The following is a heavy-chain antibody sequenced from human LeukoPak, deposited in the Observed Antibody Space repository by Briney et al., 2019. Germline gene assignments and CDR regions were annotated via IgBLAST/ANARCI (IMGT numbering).Heavy chain of an antibody. CDR3: ARVFSNPTGNDY. Sequence: PGGSLRFSCAASGFTFGSSEMYWVRQAPGKGLEWVSYISNSGNTIFYADSVKGRFTISRDNGKNSLYLQMNSLRDEDTAVYYCARVFSNPTGNDYWGQGTLVTVSS. D-gene: IGHD1-1*01. V-gene: IGHV3-48*03. J-gene: IGHJ4*02. CDR2: ISNSGNTI. CDR1: GFTFGSSE.